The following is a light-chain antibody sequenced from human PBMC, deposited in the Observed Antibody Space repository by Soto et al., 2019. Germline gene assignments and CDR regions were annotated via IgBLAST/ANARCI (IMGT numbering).Light chain of an antibody. V-gene: IGKV1-33*01. Sequence: DIQMTQSPSSLSASVGDRVTITCQASRDISNYLNWYQYKPGKVPKLLIYDASKLETGVPSRFGGSGSGTDFTFTISSLQPEDVATYYCQQNDNRPPLTFGGGIKVEIK. CDR2: DAS. CDR3: QQNDNRPPLT. CDR1: RDISNY. J-gene: IGKJ4*01.